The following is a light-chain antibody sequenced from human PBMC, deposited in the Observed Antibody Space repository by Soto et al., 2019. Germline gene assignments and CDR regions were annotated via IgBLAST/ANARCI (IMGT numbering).Light chain of an antibody. V-gene: IGKV3-11*01. CDR2: RVS. CDR1: QSVSRF. CDR3: QQRFTLPLT. Sequence: ETVLTQSPATLSLSPGDSATLSCRASQSVSRFFAWYQQKPGQAPRLLFYRVSNRATGVPPRFSASGSGTVFTLSISSLEPEDFAVYYCQQRFTLPLTFGGGTKVEIK. J-gene: IGKJ4*01.